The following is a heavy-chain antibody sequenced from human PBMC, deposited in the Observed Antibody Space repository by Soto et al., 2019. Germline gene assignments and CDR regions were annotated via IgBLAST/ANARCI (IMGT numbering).Heavy chain of an antibody. J-gene: IGHJ5*02. V-gene: IGHV4-59*08. Sequence: PSETLSLTCTVSGGSMNTYYWGWFRQPPGKGLEWVGYIYYSGSTTYSPSLKSRVTISVDTSKNQFSLKLSSVTAADTAVYYCARAVLQLDPWGQGTLVTVSS. CDR3: ARAVLQLDP. D-gene: IGHD3-10*01. CDR1: GGSMNTYY. CDR2: IYYSGST.